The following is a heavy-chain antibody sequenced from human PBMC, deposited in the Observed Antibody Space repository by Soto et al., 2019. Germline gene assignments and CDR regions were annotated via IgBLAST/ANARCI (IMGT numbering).Heavy chain of an antibody. V-gene: IGHV4-34*01. Sequence: AWETLSLTCAVYGGSFSGYYWSWIRQPPGKGLEWIGEINHSGSTNYNPSLKSRVTISVDTSKNQFSLKLSSVTAADTAVYYCARRRPGWLQSYYFDYWGQGTLVTSPQ. CDR1: GGSFSGYY. CDR3: ARRRPGWLQSYYFDY. J-gene: IGHJ4*02. D-gene: IGHD5-12*01. CDR2: INHSGST.